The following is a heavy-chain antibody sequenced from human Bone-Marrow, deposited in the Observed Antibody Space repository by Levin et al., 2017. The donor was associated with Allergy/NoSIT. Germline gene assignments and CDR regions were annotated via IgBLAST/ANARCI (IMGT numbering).Heavy chain of an antibody. CDR1: GFTFSTYD. J-gene: IGHJ6*02. V-gene: IGHV3-13*01. CDR3: ARGGAASGFYHYAVDV. CDR2: IGAAGDT. D-gene: IGHD6-13*01. Sequence: GESLKISCAASGFTFSTYDMLWVRRSPGKGLEWVAAIGAAGDTYYRDSVRGRFTISRDNAKNSLSLVMNSLKVGDTAVYFCARGGAASGFYHYAVDVWGQGTTVTVSS.